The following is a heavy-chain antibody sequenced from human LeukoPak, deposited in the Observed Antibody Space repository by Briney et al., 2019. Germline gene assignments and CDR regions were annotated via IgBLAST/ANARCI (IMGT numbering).Heavy chain of an antibody. CDR2: ISAYNGNT. CDR3: ARDLPIAAGNNWFDP. V-gene: IGHV1-18*01. CDR1: GYTFTSYG. D-gene: IGHD6-13*01. Sequence: GASVKVSCRASGYTFTSYGISWVRQAPGQGLEWMGWISAYNGNTNYAQKLQGRVTMTTDTSTSTAYMELRSLRSDDTAVYYCARDLPIAAGNNWFDPWGQGTLVTVSS. J-gene: IGHJ5*02.